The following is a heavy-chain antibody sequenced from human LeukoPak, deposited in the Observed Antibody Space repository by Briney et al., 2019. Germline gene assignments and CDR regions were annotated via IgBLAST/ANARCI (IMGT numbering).Heavy chain of an antibody. CDR3: ARIAATYPIDF. CDR2: IRSSGAST. D-gene: IGHD6-13*01. Sequence: PGGSLRLSCAAYGFTLGSVAMRWVRQAPGKGVECVSLIRSSGASTYYADSVKGRFIISSDNSKNPLYLQMNSLTPDDTAVYYCARIAATYPIDFWGQGTLVTVSS. CDR1: GFTLGSVA. V-gene: IGHV3-23*01. J-gene: IGHJ4*02.